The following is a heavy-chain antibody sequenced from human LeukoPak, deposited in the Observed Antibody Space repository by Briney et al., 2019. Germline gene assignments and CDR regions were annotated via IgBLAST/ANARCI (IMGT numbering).Heavy chain of an antibody. CDR3: ARGKPSELLWFGELLR. J-gene: IGHJ4*02. CDR2: MNPNSGNT. CDR1: GYTFTSYD. V-gene: IGHV1-8*01. Sequence: ASVKVSCKASGYTFTSYDINWVRQATGQGLEWMGWMNPNSGNTGYAQKFQGRVTMTRNTSISTAYMELSSLRSEDTAVYYCARGKPSELLWFGELLRWGQGTLVTVSS. D-gene: IGHD3-10*01.